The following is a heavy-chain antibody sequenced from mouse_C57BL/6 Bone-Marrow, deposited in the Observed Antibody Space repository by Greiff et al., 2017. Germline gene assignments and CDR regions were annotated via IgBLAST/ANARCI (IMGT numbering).Heavy chain of an antibody. CDR1: GYTFTSYW. V-gene: IGHV1-61*01. CDR2: IYPSDSET. D-gene: IGHD1-1*01. CDR3: ARVVFYLGFAY. Sequence: VQLKQPGAELVRPGSSVKLSCKASGYTFTSYWMDWVKQRPGQGLEWIGNIYPSDSETHYNQKFKDKATLTVDKSSSTAYMQLSSLTSEDSAVYYCARVVFYLGFAYWGQGTLVTVSA. J-gene: IGHJ3*01.